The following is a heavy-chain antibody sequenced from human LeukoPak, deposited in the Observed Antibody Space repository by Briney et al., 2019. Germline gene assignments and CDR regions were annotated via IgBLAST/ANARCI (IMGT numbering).Heavy chain of an antibody. CDR3: ARGVFGELEKLMFQH. Sequence: ASVTDSCKSSGYTHTRYYMHGLRQAPAQGLEWMGIINPSGGSTSYPQKFQDRVTMTRDTSTSTVYMELSSLKSDDTAIYYCARGVFGELEKLMFQHWGQGTLVTVSS. V-gene: IGHV1-46*01. CDR2: INPSGGST. D-gene: IGHD3-10*02. J-gene: IGHJ1*01. CDR1: GYTHTRYY.